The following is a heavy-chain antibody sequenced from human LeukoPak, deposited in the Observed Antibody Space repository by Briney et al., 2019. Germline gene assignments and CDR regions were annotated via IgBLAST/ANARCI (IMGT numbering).Heavy chain of an antibody. J-gene: IGHJ6*02. V-gene: IGHV3-43*02. D-gene: IGHD2/OR15-2a*01. CDR2: ISGDGGDT. Sequence: GGSLRLSCAASGFIFDDYAMQWVRQVPGKGLEWTSLISGDGGDTYYADSVKGRFIISRDNRKNSLSLHMDGLRPEDTALYYCVKASYHHLYVMDVWGQGTTVTVSS. CDR3: VKASYHHLYVMDV. CDR1: GFIFDDYA.